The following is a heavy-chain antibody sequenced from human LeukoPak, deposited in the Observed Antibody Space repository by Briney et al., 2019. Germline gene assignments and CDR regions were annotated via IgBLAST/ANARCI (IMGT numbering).Heavy chain of an antibody. J-gene: IGHJ5*02. CDR2: ISGSTSYT. CDR3: ARTLVAAPGSKGGP. Sequence: GGSLRLSCAASGFSFSDYYMSWIRQAPGKGLEWVSYISGSTSYTDYADSVKGRFTISRDNAKNSLYLQINSLRAEDTAVYYCARTLVAAPGSKGGPWGQGTLVTVSS. D-gene: IGHD6-13*01. V-gene: IGHV3-11*03. CDR1: GFSFSDYY.